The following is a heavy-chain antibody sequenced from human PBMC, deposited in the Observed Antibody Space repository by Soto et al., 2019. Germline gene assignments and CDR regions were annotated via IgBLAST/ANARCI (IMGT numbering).Heavy chain of an antibody. CDR1: GFTFSSYA. CDR2: ISYDGSNK. V-gene: IGHV3-30-3*01. D-gene: IGHD3-22*01. J-gene: IGHJ4*02. CDR3: ARDLPGLGYYDSSGLIDY. Sequence: QVQLVESGGGVVQPGRSLRLSCAASGFTFSSYAMHWVRQAPGKGLEWVAVISYDGSNKYYADSVKGRFTISRDNSKNPLYLQMNSLRAEDTAVYYCARDLPGLGYYDSSGLIDYWGQGTLVTVSS.